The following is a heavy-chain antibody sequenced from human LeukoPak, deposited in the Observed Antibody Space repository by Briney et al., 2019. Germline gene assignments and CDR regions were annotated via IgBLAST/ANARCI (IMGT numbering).Heavy chain of an antibody. Sequence: GGSLRLSCAACGFTFSAYNMNWVRRTPGKGLEWVSSITNSSSYMFYADSVRGRLTISRDNSKNTLYLQMNSLRPEDTAVYYCAKDQMDAIWFEELLFFDYWGQGTLVTVSS. CDR2: ITNSSSYM. CDR3: AKDQMDAIWFEELLFFDY. J-gene: IGHJ4*02. V-gene: IGHV3-21*04. D-gene: IGHD3-10*01. CDR1: GFTFSAYN.